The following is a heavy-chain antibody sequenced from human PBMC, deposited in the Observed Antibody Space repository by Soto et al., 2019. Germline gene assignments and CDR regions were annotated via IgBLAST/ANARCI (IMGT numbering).Heavy chain of an antibody. V-gene: IGHV1-69*12. J-gene: IGHJ6*02. CDR3: ASGDYGFWSGPGGGMDV. D-gene: IGHD3-3*01. CDR2: IIPIFGTA. CDR1: GGTFSSYA. Sequence: QVQLVQSGAEVKKPGSSVKVSCKASGGTFSSYAISWVRQAPGQGLEWMGGIIPIFGTANYAQKFQGRVTSTADDSESTAYVGLSSLRSEDTAVYYCASGDYGFWSGPGGGMDVWGQGTTVTVSS.